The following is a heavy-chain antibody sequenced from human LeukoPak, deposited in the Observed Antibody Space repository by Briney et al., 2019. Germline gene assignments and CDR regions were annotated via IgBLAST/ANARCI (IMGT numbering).Heavy chain of an antibody. V-gene: IGHV4-34*01. CDR3: AGPSSWELPN. CDR2: INHSGST. CDR1: DGSFSGYY. Sequence: SETLSITCAVYDGSFSGYYWSWIRQPPGKGLEWIGEINHSGSTNYNPSLESRVTISVDTSKNQFSLKLSSVTAADTAVYYCAGPSSWELPNWGQGTLVTVSS. J-gene: IGHJ4*02. D-gene: IGHD1-26*01.